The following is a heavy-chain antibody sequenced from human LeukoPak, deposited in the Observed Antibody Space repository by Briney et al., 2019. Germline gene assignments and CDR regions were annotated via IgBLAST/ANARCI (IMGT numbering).Heavy chain of an antibody. J-gene: IGHJ6*03. D-gene: IGHD6-6*01. V-gene: IGHV1-8*01. CDR2: MNPNSGNT. Sequence: ASVKVSCKASGYTFTSYDINWVRQATGQGLEWMGWMNPNSGNTGYAQKFQGRVTMTRNTSMSTAYMELSSLRSEDTAVYYCARARKQLVRRYYYYRVVWGKGATVTVSS. CDR3: ARARKQLVRRYYYYRVV. CDR1: GYTFTSYD.